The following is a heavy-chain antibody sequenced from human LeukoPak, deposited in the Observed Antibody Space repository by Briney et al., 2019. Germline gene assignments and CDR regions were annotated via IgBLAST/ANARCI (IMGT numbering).Heavy chain of an antibody. CDR1: GGAISSYY. V-gene: IGHV4-59*12. J-gene: IGHJ4*02. Sequence: PSETLSLTCTVSGGAISSYYWSWIRQPPGKGLEWIGYIYYSGSTNYNPSLKSGVTIAVDTYKNQFSLKLSSVTAADTAVYYCAREQLLWFGELSGYNYWGQGTLVTVSS. D-gene: IGHD3-10*01. CDR3: AREQLLWFGELSGYNY. CDR2: IYYSGST.